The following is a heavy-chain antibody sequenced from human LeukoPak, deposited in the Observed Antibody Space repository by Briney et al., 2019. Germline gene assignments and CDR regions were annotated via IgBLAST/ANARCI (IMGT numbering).Heavy chain of an antibody. V-gene: IGHV1-24*01. J-gene: IGHJ5*02. CDR1: GYTLTELS. Sequence: GASVKVSCKVSGYTLTELSMHWVRQAPGKGLEWMGGFDPEDGETIYAQKFQGRVTMTRDTSTSTVYMELSSLRSEDTAVYYCARDAEPEGITMVRGANNWFDPWGQGTLVTVSS. CDR3: ARDAEPEGITMVRGANNWFDP. D-gene: IGHD3-10*01. CDR2: FDPEDGET.